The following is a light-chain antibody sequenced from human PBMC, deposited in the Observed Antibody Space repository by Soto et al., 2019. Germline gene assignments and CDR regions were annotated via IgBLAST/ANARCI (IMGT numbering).Light chain of an antibody. V-gene: IGKV3-11*01. J-gene: IGKJ5*01. CDR3: QQRFNWPPIT. CDR1: QSVISY. CDR2: DAS. Sequence: IVLTQSPATLSLSPGERATLSCRASQSVISYLAWYQQKPDQAPRLLIYDASNRATGIPARFSGSGSGTDFTLTISSLEPEDFAIYYCQQRFNWPPITFGQGTRLEIK.